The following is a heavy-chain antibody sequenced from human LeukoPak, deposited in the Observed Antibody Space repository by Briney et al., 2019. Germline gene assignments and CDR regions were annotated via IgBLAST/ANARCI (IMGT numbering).Heavy chain of an antibody. J-gene: IGHJ4*02. CDR2: ISAYNGNT. V-gene: IGHV1-18*01. CDR3: ARDQLPGYSSGCPGY. Sequence: GASVKVSCKASGYTFTSYGISWVRQAPGQGLEWMGWISAYNGNTNYAQKLQGRVTMPTDTSTSTAYMELRSLRSDDTAVYYCARDQLPGYSSGCPGYWGQGTLVTVSS. D-gene: IGHD6-19*01. CDR1: GYTFTSYG.